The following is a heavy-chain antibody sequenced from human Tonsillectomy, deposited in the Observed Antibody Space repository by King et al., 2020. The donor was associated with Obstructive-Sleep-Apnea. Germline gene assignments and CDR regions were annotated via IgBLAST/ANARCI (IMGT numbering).Heavy chain of an antibody. V-gene: IGHV4-31*03. CDR3: AKGGYDYVWGSYRHSFDY. J-gene: IGHJ4*02. D-gene: IGHD3-16*02. CDR2: IYYSGST. Sequence: QVQLQESGPGLVKPSQTLSLTCTVSDGSISSGGNYWSWIRQHPGKGLVWIGYIYYSGSTYYNPSLKSRVGISVYTPKNQFSLKLGSVTATDTAVNYCAKGGYDYVWGSYRHSFDYWGQGTLVTVSS. CDR1: DGSISSGGNY.